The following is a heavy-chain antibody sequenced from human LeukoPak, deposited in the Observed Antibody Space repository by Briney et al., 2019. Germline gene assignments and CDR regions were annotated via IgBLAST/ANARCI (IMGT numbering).Heavy chain of an antibody. CDR2: ISSSGSTI. D-gene: IGHD2-15*01. V-gene: IGHV3-11*01. Sequence: GGPLRLSCAASGFTFSDYYMSWIRQAPGKGLEWVSYISSSGSTIYYADSVKGRFTISRDNAKNSLYLQMNSLRAEDTAVYYCASTPAYYYYGMDVWGQGTTVTVSS. CDR1: GFTFSDYY. CDR3: ASTPAYYYYGMDV. J-gene: IGHJ6*02.